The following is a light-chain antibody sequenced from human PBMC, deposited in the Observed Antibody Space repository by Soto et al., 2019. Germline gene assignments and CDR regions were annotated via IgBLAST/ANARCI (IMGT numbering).Light chain of an antibody. J-gene: IGLJ1*01. V-gene: IGLV2-23*01. CDR1: SSDVGSYNL. Sequence: QSALTQPASVSGSPGQSITISCTGTSSDVGSYNLVSWYQQHPGKAPKLMIYEGSKRPSGVSNRFSGSKSGNTASLTISGLQAEDEADYYCCSYAGSSVFGTGIKVTVL. CDR2: EGS. CDR3: CSYAGSSV.